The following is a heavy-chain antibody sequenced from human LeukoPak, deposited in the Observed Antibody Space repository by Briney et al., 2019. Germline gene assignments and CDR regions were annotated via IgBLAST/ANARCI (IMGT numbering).Heavy chain of an antibody. J-gene: IGHJ4*02. CDR2: ISWNSGSI. Sequence: PGGSLRLSCAASGFTFDDYAMHWVRQAPGKGLEWVSGISWNSGSIGYADSVKGRFTISRDNSKNTLYLQMNSLRAEDTAVYYCAKGSGFDYWGQGTLVTVSS. V-gene: IGHV3-9*01. CDR3: AKGSGFDY. CDR1: GFTFDDYA. D-gene: IGHD3-3*01.